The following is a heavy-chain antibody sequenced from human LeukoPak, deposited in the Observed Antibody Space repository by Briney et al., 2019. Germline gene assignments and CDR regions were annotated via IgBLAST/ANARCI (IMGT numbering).Heavy chain of an antibody. V-gene: IGHV4-34*01. D-gene: IGHD2-15*01. Sequence: SETLSLTCAVYGGSFSGYYWSWIRQPPGKGLEWIGEINHSGSTNYNPSLKSRVTTSVDTSKNQFSLKLSSVTAADTAVYYCARGRWDIVVVVAATRLDWFDPWGQGTLVTVSS. J-gene: IGHJ5*02. CDR1: GGSFSGYY. CDR2: INHSGST. CDR3: ARGRWDIVVVVAATRLDWFDP.